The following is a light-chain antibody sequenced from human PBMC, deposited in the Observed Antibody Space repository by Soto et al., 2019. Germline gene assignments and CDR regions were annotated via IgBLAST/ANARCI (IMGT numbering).Light chain of an antibody. CDR2: GAT. J-gene: IGKJ1*01. Sequence: EIVMTQSPATLYVSPGDRATLSCRASQNISSNLAWYQQKPGQAPRVLIDGATNRATGVPARFSGSGPGTELTLSISSLQSGDFADYYHQHNNNWLWTFGHGTKVQIQ. CDR1: QNISSN. V-gene: IGKV3-15*01. CDR3: QHNNNWLWT.